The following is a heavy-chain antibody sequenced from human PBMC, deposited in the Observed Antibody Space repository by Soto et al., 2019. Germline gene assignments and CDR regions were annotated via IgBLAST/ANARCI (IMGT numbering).Heavy chain of an antibody. CDR2: INAVNGNT. V-gene: IGHV1-3*05. CDR1: GYTFTSYA. CDR3: ARVPGVSSSFVDY. Sequence: QVQLVQSGSEDKKPGASVKVSCKASGYTFTSYAMHWVRQAPGQRLEWMGWINAVNGNTKYSQKFQGIVTITRDTSASTAYMELSRLRSEDTAVYYCARVPGVSSSFVDYWGQGTLVTVS. J-gene: IGHJ4*02. D-gene: IGHD6-6*01.